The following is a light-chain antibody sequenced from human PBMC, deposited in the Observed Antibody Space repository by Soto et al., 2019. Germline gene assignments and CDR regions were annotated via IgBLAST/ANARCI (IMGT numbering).Light chain of an antibody. CDR1: SSDVGAYNY. J-gene: IGLJ3*02. V-gene: IGLV2-11*01. Sequence: QSALTQPRSVSGSPGQSVTISCTGTSSDVGAYNYVSWYQQHPGKAPKLIIYDVSKRPSGVPDHFSGSKSGNTTSLTIPGLQADDEADYYCCSYAGSYTLWVFGGGTKLTVL. CDR3: CSYAGSYTLWV. CDR2: DVS.